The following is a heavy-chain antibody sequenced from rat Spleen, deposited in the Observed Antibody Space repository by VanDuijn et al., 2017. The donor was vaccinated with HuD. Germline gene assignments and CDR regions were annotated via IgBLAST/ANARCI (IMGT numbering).Heavy chain of an antibody. CDR3: TRPSYGYPFAY. D-gene: IGHD1-7*01. J-gene: IGHJ3*01. CDR1: GFTFSDYN. CDR2: ISYDGSGT. V-gene: IGHV5-7*01. Sequence: EVQLVESGGGLVQPGRSLKLSCAASGFTFSDYNMAWVRQTPKMGLGWVATISYDGSGTYYRDSVKGRFTISRDNAKNTLYLPMDSLRSEDTATYYCTRPSYGYPFAYWGQGTLVTVSS.